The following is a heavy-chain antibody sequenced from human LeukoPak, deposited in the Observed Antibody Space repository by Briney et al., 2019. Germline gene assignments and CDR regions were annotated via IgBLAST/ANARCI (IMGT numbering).Heavy chain of an antibody. J-gene: IGHJ4*02. D-gene: IGHD2-21*02. Sequence: PGGSLRLSCAASGFTFSSYSMNWVRQAPGKGLEWVSSISSSSSYIYYADSVKGRFTISRDNAKNSLYLQMNSLRVEDTAVYYCAKDRSWGVVVTSNPQFDYWGQGTLVTVSS. CDR2: ISSSSSYI. CDR1: GFTFSSYS. V-gene: IGHV3-21*04. CDR3: AKDRSWGVVVTSNPQFDY.